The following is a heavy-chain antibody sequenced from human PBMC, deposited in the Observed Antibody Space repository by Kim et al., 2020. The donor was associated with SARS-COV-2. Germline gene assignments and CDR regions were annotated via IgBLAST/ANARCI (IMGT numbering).Heavy chain of an antibody. CDR2: ISWNSGAS. J-gene: IGHJ4*02. CDR1: GFMFGDYA. Sequence: GGSLRLSCAVSGFMFGDYAMHWVRQGPGKGLEWVPGISWNSGASGYADSVEGRFTISRDNTKNFLYLQMTSLRPEDTAVYFCAKDPTTWQGHFDNWGQGTLVTVYS. CDR3: AKDPTTWQGHFDN. V-gene: IGHV3-9*01.